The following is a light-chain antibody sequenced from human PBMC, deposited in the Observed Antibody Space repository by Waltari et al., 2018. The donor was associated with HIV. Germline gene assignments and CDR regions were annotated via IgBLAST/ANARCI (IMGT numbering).Light chain of an antibody. CDR3: SSYTSSSTVV. J-gene: IGLJ2*01. Sequence: QSALTQPASVSGSPGQSITTSCTGTSSDVGGYNYVSWYQQHPGKAPKLMMYDVTNRPSGVSNRFSGSKSGNTASLTISGLQAEDEADYYCSSYTSSSTVVFGGGTKLTVL. CDR2: DVT. V-gene: IGLV2-14*03. CDR1: SSDVGGYNY.